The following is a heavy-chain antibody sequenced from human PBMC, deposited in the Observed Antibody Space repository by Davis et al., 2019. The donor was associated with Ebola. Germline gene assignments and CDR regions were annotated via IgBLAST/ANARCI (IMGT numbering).Heavy chain of an antibody. V-gene: IGHV1-8*02. D-gene: IGHD3-22*01. CDR3: ARSAWLFDY. CDR1: GGTFSSYA. CDR2: MNPNSGNT. J-gene: IGHJ4*02. Sequence: ASVKVSCKASGGTFSSYAISWVRQAPGQGLEWMGWMNPNSGNTGYAQKFQGRVTMTRNTSISTAYMELSSLRSEDTAVYYCARSAWLFDYWGQGTLVTVSS.